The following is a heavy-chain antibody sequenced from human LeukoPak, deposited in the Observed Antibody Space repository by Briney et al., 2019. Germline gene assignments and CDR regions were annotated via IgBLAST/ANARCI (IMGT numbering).Heavy chain of an antibody. CDR2: TSSSSSYI. CDR3: ARGPLGVQRPGMDV. D-gene: IGHD1-1*01. Sequence: GGSLRLSCAASGFTFSSYSMNWVRQAPGKGLEWVSSTSSSSSYIYYADSVKGRFTISRDNAKNSLYLQMNSLRAEDTAVYYCARGPLGVQRPGMDVWGQGTTVTVSS. V-gene: IGHV3-21*01. J-gene: IGHJ6*02. CDR1: GFTFSSYS.